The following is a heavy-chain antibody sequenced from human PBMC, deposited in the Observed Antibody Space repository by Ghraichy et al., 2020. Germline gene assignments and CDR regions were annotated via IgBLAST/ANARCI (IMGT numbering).Heavy chain of an antibody. CDR2: IYYSGST. D-gene: IGHD3-3*01. V-gene: IGHV4-59*01. Sequence: SETLSLTCTVSGGSISSYYWSWIRQPPGKGLEWIGYIYYSGSTNYNPSLKSRVTISVDTSKNQFSLKLSSVTAADTAVYYCARANYDFWSGYYTDYYYGMDVWGQGTTVTVSS. CDR3: ARANYDFWSGYYTDYYYGMDV. CDR1: GGSISSYY. J-gene: IGHJ6*02.